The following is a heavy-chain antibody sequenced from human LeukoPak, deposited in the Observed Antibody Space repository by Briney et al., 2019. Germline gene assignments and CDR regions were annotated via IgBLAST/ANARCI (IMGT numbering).Heavy chain of an antibody. CDR3: ARFIDGDYVYSDWFDP. Sequence: GGSLRLSCAASGFTFSSYWMSWVRQAPGKGLEWVANIKQDGSEKYYVDSVKGRFTISRDNAKNSLYLQMNSLRAEDTAVYYCARFIDGDYVYSDWFDPWGQGTLVTVSS. V-gene: IGHV3-7*01. D-gene: IGHD4-17*01. CDR1: GFTFSSYW. J-gene: IGHJ5*02. CDR2: IKQDGSEK.